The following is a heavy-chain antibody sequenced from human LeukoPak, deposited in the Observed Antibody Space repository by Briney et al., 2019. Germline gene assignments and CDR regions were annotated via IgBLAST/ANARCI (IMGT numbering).Heavy chain of an antibody. D-gene: IGHD5-12*01. CDR2: IYYTGST. J-gene: IGHJ4*02. V-gene: IGHV4-59*01. CDR1: GGSISTYY. Sequence: SETLSLTCTVSGGSISTYYWSWIRQPPGKGLEWIGYIYYTGSTNYNPSLKSRVTISVDTSKDQFSLKLSSVTAADTAVYYCARIEYSGYDFRGGADYWGQGTLVTVSS. CDR3: ARIEYSGYDFRGGADY.